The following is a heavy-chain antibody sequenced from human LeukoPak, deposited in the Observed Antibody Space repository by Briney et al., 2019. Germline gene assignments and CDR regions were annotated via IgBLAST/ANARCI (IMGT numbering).Heavy chain of an antibody. CDR3: ARSIVVVPAAIYWFDP. CDR2: IYYSGST. CDR1: GGSISSYY. V-gene: IGHV4-59*08. J-gene: IGHJ5*02. D-gene: IGHD2-2*02. Sequence: MASETLSLTCTVSGGSISSYYWSWIRQPPGKGLEWIGYIYYSGSTDYNPSLKSRVTISVDTSKNQFSLKLSSVTAADTAVYYCARSIVVVPAAIYWFDPWGQGTLVTVSS.